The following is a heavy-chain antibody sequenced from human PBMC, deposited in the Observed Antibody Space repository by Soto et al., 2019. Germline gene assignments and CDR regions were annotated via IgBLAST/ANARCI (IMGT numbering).Heavy chain of an antibody. V-gene: IGHV3-53*01. D-gene: IGHD5-18*01. Sequence: QLVESGGGLIQPGGSLRLSCAASGFSVSRKYMSWVRQAPGKGLEWVSTLYSGGSTHYADSVKGRFTISRDNSKNTMYLQMNSLRVDDTAVYYCAKDQYSYGYGEDSFDCWGQGTLVTVSS. J-gene: IGHJ4*02. CDR3: AKDQYSYGYGEDSFDC. CDR2: LYSGGST. CDR1: GFSVSRKY.